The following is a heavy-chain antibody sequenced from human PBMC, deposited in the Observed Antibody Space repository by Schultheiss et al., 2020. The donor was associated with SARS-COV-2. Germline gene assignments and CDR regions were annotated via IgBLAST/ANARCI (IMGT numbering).Heavy chain of an antibody. CDR2: ISGSGGST. Sequence: GGSLRLSCAASGFTFSSYSMNWVRQAPGKGLEWVSAISGSGGSTYYAASVKGRFTISRDNSKNTLYLQMNSLRAEDTAVYYCARALGGDYGGDYFDYWGQGTLVTVSS. CDR3: ARALGGDYGGDYFDY. V-gene: IGHV3-23*01. J-gene: IGHJ4*02. CDR1: GFTFSSYS. D-gene: IGHD4-17*01.